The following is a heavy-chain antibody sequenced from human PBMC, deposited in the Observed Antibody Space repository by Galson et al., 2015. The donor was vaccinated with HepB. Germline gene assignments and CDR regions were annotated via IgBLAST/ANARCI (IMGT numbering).Heavy chain of an antibody. V-gene: IGHV4-39*01. Sequence: SETLSLTCTVSGGSISSSSYYWGWLRQPPGKGLEWIGSFYYTGNTHYNPSLKSRVTISGDTSKNQFSLKLNSGTAADTAVYYCARHESESKTYAADNWGQGTLVTVSS. J-gene: IGHJ4*02. D-gene: IGHD2-2*01. CDR2: FYYTGNT. CDR1: GGSISSSSYY. CDR3: ARHESESKTYAADN.